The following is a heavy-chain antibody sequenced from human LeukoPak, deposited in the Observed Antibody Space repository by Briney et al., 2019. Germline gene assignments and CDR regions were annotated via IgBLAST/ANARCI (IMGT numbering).Heavy chain of an antibody. CDR2: ISSSSSTI. V-gene: IGHV3-48*04. J-gene: IGHJ5*02. Sequence: GGSLRLSCAASGFTFSSYSMNWVRQAPGKGLEWVSYISSSSSTIYYADSVKGRFTISRDNAKNSLYLQMNSLRAEDTAVYYCAREGSSSPPLVGWFDPWGQGTLVTVSS. CDR1: GFTFSSYS. CDR3: AREGSSSPPLVGWFDP. D-gene: IGHD6-6*01.